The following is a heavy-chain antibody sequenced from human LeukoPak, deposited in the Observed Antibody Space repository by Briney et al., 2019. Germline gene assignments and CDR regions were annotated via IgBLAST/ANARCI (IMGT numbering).Heavy chain of an antibody. V-gene: IGHV1-69*05. Sequence: SVKVSCKASGGTFSSYAISWVRQAPGQGLEWMGRIIPIFGTANYAQKFQGRVTITTDESTSTAYMELSSLRSEDTAVYYCAAGYYVWGSYRPGALDYWGQGTLVTVSS. CDR2: IIPIFGTA. J-gene: IGHJ4*02. CDR3: AAGYYVWGSYRPGALDY. D-gene: IGHD3-16*02. CDR1: GGTFSSYA.